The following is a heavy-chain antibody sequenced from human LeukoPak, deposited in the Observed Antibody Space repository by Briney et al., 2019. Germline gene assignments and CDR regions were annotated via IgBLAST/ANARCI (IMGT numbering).Heavy chain of an antibody. V-gene: IGHV3-53*01. J-gene: IGHJ4*02. Sequence: GGSLRLSCAASGFTVSSNYMSWVRQAPGKGLEWVSVVYSGGSTYYADSVKGRFTISRDNSKNTLYLQMNSLRAEDTAVYYCARLNYGSGSYLDYWGQGTLVTVSS. CDR3: ARLNYGSGSYLDY. CDR2: VYSGGST. D-gene: IGHD3-10*01. CDR1: GFTVSSNY.